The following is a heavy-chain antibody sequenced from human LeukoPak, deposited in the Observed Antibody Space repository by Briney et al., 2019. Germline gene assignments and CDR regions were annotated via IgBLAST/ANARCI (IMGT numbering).Heavy chain of an antibody. CDR1: GYTFTSYD. Sequence: ASVKVSCKASGYTFTSYDINWVRQATGQGLEWMGWINPNSGGTDYAQKFQGRVTMTRDTSISTAYMELSRLRSDDTAVYYCARVIGSGSYYPNWFDPWGQGTLVTVSS. J-gene: IGHJ5*02. CDR2: INPNSGGT. V-gene: IGHV1-2*02. D-gene: IGHD3-10*01. CDR3: ARVIGSGSYYPNWFDP.